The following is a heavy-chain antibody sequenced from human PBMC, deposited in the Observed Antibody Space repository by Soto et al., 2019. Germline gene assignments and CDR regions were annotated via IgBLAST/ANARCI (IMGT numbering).Heavy chain of an antibody. Sequence: SETLCLTCTVSGGSIRSCVYYWSWIRQPPGKGLEWIGYIYYSGSTYYNPSLKSRVTISVDTSKNRFSLKLSSVTAADTAVYYCARHDGYYDSSGYPAPWGQGTLVTVS. CDR2: IYYSGST. CDR1: GGSIRSCVYY. CDR3: ARHDGYYDSSGYPAP. J-gene: IGHJ5*02. V-gene: IGHV4-30-4*01. D-gene: IGHD3-22*01.